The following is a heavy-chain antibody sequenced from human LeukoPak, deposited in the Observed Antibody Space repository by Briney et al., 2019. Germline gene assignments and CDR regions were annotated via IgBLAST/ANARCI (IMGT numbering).Heavy chain of an antibody. CDR1: GGSISSYY. Sequence: PSETLPLTCTVSGGSISSYYWSWIRQPPGKGLEWIGYIYYSGSTNYNPSLKSRVTISVDTSKNQFSLKLSSVTAADTAVYYCARVRYFDWLSIDYWGQGTLVTVSS. CDR2: IYYSGST. J-gene: IGHJ4*02. CDR3: ARVRYFDWLSIDY. D-gene: IGHD3-9*01. V-gene: IGHV4-59*01.